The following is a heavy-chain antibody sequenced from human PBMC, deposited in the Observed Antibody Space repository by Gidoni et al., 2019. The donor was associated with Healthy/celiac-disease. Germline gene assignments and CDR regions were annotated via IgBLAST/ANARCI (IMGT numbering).Heavy chain of an antibody. CDR3: ARAGDSSGYYYYYGMDV. CDR2: INHSGST. CDR1: GGSFSGYY. J-gene: IGHJ6*02. Sequence: QLQQWGAGLLKPSETLSLTCAVYGGSFSGYYWSWIRPPPGKGLEWIGEINHSGSTNYNPSLKSRVTISVDTSKNQFSLKLSSVTAADTAVYYCARAGDSSGYYYYYGMDVWGQGTTVTVSS. V-gene: IGHV4-34*01. D-gene: IGHD3-22*01.